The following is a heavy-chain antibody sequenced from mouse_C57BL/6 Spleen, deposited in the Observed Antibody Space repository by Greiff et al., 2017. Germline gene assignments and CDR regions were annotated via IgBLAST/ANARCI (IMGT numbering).Heavy chain of an antibody. CDR2: IHPSDSDN. Sequence: QVQLKQPGAELVKPGASVKVSCKASGYTFTSYWMHWVKQRPGQGLEWIGRIHPSDSDNNYNQKFKGKATLTLDKSSSAAYMQLSSLTSEDSAVYYCAIEGYSPFAYWGQGTLVTVSA. CDR1: GYTFTSYW. V-gene: IGHV1-74*01. CDR3: AIEGYSPFAY. J-gene: IGHJ3*01.